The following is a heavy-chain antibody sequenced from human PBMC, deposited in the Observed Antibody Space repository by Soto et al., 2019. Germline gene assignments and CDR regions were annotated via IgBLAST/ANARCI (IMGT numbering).Heavy chain of an antibody. J-gene: IGHJ4*02. Sequence: QVQLVESGGGVVQPGRSLRLSCAASGFTFSSYAMHWVRQAPGKGLEWVAVISYDGSNKYYADSVKGRFTISRDNSKNTLYLQMNSLRAEDTAVYYCAREEDYSSSWYVDYWGQGTLVTVSS. CDR3: AREEDYSSSWYVDY. V-gene: IGHV3-30-3*01. CDR2: ISYDGSNK. D-gene: IGHD6-13*01. CDR1: GFTFSSYA.